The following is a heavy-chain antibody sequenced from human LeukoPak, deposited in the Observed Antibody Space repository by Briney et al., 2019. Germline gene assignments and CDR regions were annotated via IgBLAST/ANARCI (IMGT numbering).Heavy chain of an antibody. CDR3: AKDALLGSIVGATWVDY. Sequence: GGSLRLSCAASGFTFSSYGMHWVRQAPGKGLEWVAVISYDGSNKYYADSVKGRFTISRDNSKNTLYLQMNSLRAEDTAVYYCAKDALLGSIVGATWVDYWGQGTLVTVSS. CDR2: ISYDGSNK. J-gene: IGHJ4*02. D-gene: IGHD1-26*01. CDR1: GFTFSSYG. V-gene: IGHV3-30*18.